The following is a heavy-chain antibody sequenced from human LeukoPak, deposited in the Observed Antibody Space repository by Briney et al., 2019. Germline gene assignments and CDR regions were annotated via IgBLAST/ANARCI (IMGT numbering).Heavy chain of an antibody. V-gene: IGHV3-74*01. J-gene: IGHJ4*02. D-gene: IGHD1-14*01. CDR3: VRDSNLSFDY. Sequence: GGSLRLSCAASGLTLSPYWMHWVRQAPEKGLVWVSHISTDGTVTTYADSVKGRFTISRDNAKSTLYLQMNSLRAEDTAVYYCVRDSNLSFDYWGQGSLVTVSS. CDR2: ISTDGTVT. CDR1: GLTLSPYW.